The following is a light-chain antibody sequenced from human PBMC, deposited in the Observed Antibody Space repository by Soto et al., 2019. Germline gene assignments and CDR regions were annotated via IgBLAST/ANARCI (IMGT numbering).Light chain of an antibody. Sequence: QSVLTQPPSASGTPGQTVTISCSGSSSNIGSNTVNWYQQFPGTAPQLLIYSNDQRPSGVPDRFSGSKSGTSASLAISGLQSEDESDYYCAAWDDSLIWVFGGGTKLTVL. V-gene: IGLV1-44*01. J-gene: IGLJ3*02. CDR1: SSNIGSNT. CDR2: SND. CDR3: AAWDDSLIWV.